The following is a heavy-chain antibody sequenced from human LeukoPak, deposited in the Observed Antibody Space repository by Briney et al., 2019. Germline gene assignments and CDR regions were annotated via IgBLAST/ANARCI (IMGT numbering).Heavy chain of an antibody. CDR1: GDIFTSYD. J-gene: IGHJ6*02. Sequence: ASVKVSCKASGDIFTSYDINWVRQATGQGLEWMGWMNPNSGNTGYAQKFQGRVTMTRNTSISTAYMELSSLRSEDTALYYCARRLRRPTNYYYYGMDVWGQGTTVTVSS. V-gene: IGHV1-8*01. CDR2: MNPNSGNT. D-gene: IGHD1-26*01. CDR3: ARRLRRPTNYYYYGMDV.